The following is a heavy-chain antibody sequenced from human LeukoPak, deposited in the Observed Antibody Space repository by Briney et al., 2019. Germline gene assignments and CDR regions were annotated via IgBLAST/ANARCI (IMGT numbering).Heavy chain of an antibody. CDR1: GFTVSSNY. D-gene: IGHD6-13*01. CDR3: ARVPEMYSSSPDSL. Sequence: GGSLRLSCVASGFTVSSNYMSWVRQAPGKGLEWVSVIYSGGNTFYADSVKGRFTISRHNSKNTLYLQMNSLRSEDTAVYYCARVPEMYSSSPDSLWGQGTVVTVSS. V-gene: IGHV3-53*04. CDR2: IYSGGNT. J-gene: IGHJ3*01.